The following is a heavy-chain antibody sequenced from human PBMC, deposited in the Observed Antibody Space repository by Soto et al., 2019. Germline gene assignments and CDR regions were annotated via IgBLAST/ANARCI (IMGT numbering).Heavy chain of an antibody. D-gene: IGHD3-22*01. Sequence: GGSLRLSCAASGFTFSSYAMHWVRQAPGKGLEWVAVISYDGSNKYYADSVKGRFTISRDSSKNTLYLQMNSLRAEDTAVYYCARGRVPLKDLKYYYDSSGYPVYYYYGMYVWGQGTTVTVSS. CDR3: ARGRVPLKDLKYYYDSSGYPVYYYYGMYV. CDR1: GFTFSSYA. J-gene: IGHJ6*02. CDR2: ISYDGSNK. V-gene: IGHV3-30-3*01.